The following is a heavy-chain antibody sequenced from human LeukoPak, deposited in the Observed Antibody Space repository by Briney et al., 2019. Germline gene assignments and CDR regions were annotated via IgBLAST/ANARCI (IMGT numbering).Heavy chain of an antibody. Sequence: GGSLRLSCAASGFTFDDYAMHWVRQAPGKGLEWVSGISWNSGSIGYADSVKGRFTISRDNAKNSLYLQMNSLRAEDTAVYYCARVHYFYGGNSEVYFDYWGQGTLVTVSS. D-gene: IGHD4-23*01. CDR1: GFTFDDYA. CDR3: ARVHYFYGGNSEVYFDY. V-gene: IGHV3-9*01. J-gene: IGHJ4*02. CDR2: ISWNSGSI.